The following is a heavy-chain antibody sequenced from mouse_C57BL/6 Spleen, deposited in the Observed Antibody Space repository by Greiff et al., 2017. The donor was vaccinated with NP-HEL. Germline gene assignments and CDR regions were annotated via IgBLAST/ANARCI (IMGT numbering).Heavy chain of an antibody. D-gene: IGHD1-1*01. V-gene: IGHV1-59*01. J-gene: IGHJ4*01. CDR1: GYTFTSYW. CDR3: ARSRGLLRDYYAMDY. CDR2: IDPSDSYT. Sequence: VQLQQPGAELVRPGTSVKLSCKASGYTFTSYWMHWVKQRPGQGLEWIGVIDPSDSYTNYNQKFKGKATLTVDTSSSTAYMQLSSLTSEDSAVYYCARSRGLLRDYYAMDYWGQGTSVTVSS.